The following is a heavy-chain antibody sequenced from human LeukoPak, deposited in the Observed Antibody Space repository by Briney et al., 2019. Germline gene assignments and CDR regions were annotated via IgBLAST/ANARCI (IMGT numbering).Heavy chain of an antibody. J-gene: IGHJ5*02. CDR2: INPNSVDT. D-gene: IGHD1-26*01. Sequence: ASVTVSCTASGYTFTDYYMHWVRHAPGQGLEWMGWINPNSVDTNYAQKFQGRVTMTRDTSISTAYMELSRLGSDDTAVYYCARDSRPIVGPPGGYWFDPWGQGTLVTVSS. CDR1: GYTFTDYY. V-gene: IGHV1-2*02. CDR3: ARDSRPIVGPPGGYWFDP.